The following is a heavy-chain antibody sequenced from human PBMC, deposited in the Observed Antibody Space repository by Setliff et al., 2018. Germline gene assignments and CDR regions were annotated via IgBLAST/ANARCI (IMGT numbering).Heavy chain of an antibody. D-gene: IGHD5-18*01. CDR2: ISGGDSST. J-gene: IGHJ4*02. CDR3: ARGYSAGYRIDY. Sequence: GGSLRLSCAASGLTISYSAMTWVRQAPGKGLEWVSSISGGDSSTNYADSVKGRFTISRDNSKNTLYLQMNSLRAEDSAVYYCARGYSAGYRIDYWGQGTLVTVSS. CDR1: GLTISYSA. V-gene: IGHV3-23*01.